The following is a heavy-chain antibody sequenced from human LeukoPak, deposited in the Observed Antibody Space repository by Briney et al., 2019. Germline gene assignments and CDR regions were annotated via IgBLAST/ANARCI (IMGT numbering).Heavy chain of an antibody. CDR2: ISDDGTSE. D-gene: IGHD1-14*01. CDR3: ARVRAYPYNSSPRHWFNP. V-gene: IGHV3-30*04. CDR1: HYTFSYYF. Sequence: PGGSLRLSCEGSHYTFSYYFMYWVRQAPGKELEWVAAISDDGTSEHYADSVKGRLTISRDNSKHALYLQMNRLRTEDTAMYYCARVRAYPYNSSPRHWFNPWGQGTLVTVSS. J-gene: IGHJ5*02.